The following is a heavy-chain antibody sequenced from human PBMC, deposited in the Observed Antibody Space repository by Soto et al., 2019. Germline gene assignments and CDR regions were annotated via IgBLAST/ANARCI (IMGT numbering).Heavy chain of an antibody. CDR3: ARGGSHIVVVTATHDY. J-gene: IGHJ4*02. CDR2: INHSGST. Sequence: QVQLQQWGAGLLKPSETLSLTCAVYGGSFSGYYWSWIRQPPGKGLEWIGEINHSGSTNYNPSLKSRVTISVDTSKNQFSLKLSSVTAADTAVYYCARGGSHIVVVTATHDYWGQGTLVTVSS. V-gene: IGHV4-34*01. D-gene: IGHD2-21*02. CDR1: GGSFSGYY.